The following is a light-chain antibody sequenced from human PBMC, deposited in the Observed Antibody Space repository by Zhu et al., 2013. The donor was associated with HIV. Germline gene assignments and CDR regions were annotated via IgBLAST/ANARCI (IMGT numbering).Light chain of an antibody. V-gene: IGKV4-1*01. CDR2: WAS. CDR3: QQYNNWPIT. Sequence: DIVMTQSPDSLAVSLGERATINCKSSQSVLYSSNNKNYLAWYQQKPGQPPKLLIYWASTRESGVPDRFSGSGSGTDFTLTISSLQSEDFAFYYCQQYNNWPITFGQGARLQIK. CDR1: QSVLYSSNNKNY. J-gene: IGKJ5*01.